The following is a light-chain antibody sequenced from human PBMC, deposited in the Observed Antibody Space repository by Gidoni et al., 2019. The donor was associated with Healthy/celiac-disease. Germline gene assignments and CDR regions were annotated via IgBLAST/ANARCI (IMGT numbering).Light chain of an antibody. CDR1: KLGDKY. J-gene: IGLJ2*01. Sequence: SYELTQPPSVSVSPGHTASITCSGDKLGDKYACWYQQKPGQSPVLVIYQDSKRPSGIPERFSGSNSGNTATLTISGTQAMDEADYYCQAWDSSTLVFGGGTKLTVL. CDR2: QDS. V-gene: IGLV3-1*01. CDR3: QAWDSSTLV.